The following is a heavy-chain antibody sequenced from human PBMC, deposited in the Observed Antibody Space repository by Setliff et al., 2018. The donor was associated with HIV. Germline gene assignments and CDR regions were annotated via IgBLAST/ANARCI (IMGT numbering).Heavy chain of an antibody. Sequence: GGSLRLSCAASGLTFTYAWMSWVRQAPGKGLEWVGRIKSNPNGGTTDYAAAVKGRFTISRDDSKNTVYLQMNSLKIEDTAVYYCAKGVDGYYYYYYMDVWGKGTTVTVSS. CDR3: AKGVDGYYYYYYMDV. CDR2: IKSNPNGGTT. CDR1: GLTFTYAW. V-gene: IGHV3-15*01. J-gene: IGHJ6*03.